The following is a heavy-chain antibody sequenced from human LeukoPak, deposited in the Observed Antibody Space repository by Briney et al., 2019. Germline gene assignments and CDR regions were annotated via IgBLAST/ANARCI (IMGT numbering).Heavy chain of an antibody. CDR3: AKDVVPFDY. V-gene: IGHV3-23*01. J-gene: IGHJ4*02. Sequence: GGTLRLSCAASGFTFSNYGMSWVRQAPGKGLEWVSVISDSGGITLYADSVKGRFTISRDNSKNTLYLQMNSLRAEDTAVYYCAKDVVPFDYWGQGTLVTVSS. CDR2: ISDSGGIT. D-gene: IGHD2-21*01. CDR1: GFTFSNYG.